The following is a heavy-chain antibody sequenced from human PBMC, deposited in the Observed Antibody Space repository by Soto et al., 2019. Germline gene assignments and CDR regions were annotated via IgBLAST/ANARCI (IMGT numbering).Heavy chain of an antibody. J-gene: IGHJ6*02. CDR3: ARGNIGRGYYNHGMDV. Sequence: EVQLVESGGGLIQPGGSLGLSCAASGFTVSTKYMSWVRQAPGKGLEWVSVIYNGGGTYYADSVKGRFTISRDNSKNTLFLQMNSLRAEDTAVYYCARGNIGRGYYNHGMDVWGQGTTVTVSS. CDR1: GFTVSTKY. V-gene: IGHV3-53*01. D-gene: IGHD3-10*01. CDR2: IYNGGGT.